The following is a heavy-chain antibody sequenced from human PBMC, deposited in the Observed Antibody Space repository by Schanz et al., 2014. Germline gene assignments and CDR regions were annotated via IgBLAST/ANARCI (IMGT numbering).Heavy chain of an antibody. CDR3: ATLDYADSVS. D-gene: IGHD4-17*01. V-gene: IGHV1-46*01. CDR2: INPSGGST. Sequence: QVQLVQSGAEVKKPGASVKVSCKASGYTFTSDSMHWVRQAPGQGLEWMGMINPSGGSTTYAQKFQGRVTITADKSTTTAYMELNSLNSDDTAVYYCATLDYADSVSWGQGTLVTDSS. CDR1: GYTFTSDS. J-gene: IGHJ5*02.